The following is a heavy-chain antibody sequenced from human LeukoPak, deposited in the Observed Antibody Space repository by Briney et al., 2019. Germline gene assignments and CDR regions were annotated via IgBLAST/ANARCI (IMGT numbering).Heavy chain of an antibody. J-gene: IGHJ4*02. CDR1: GFTFSSYW. Sequence: GGSLRLSCAASGFTFSSYWMSWVRQAPGKGLEWVANIKQDGSEKYYVDSVKGRFTISRDNAKNSLYLQMNSLRAEDTAVYYCARDAPRWQQLVPIDYWGQGTLVTVSS. CDR2: IKQDGSEK. CDR3: ARDAPRWQQLVPIDY. D-gene: IGHD6-13*01. V-gene: IGHV3-7*01.